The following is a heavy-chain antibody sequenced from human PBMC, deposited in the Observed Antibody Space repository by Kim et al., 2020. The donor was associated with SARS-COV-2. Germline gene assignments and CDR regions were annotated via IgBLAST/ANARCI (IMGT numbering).Heavy chain of an antibody. CDR2: P. CDR3: ARVGRARYLDY. Sequence: PTYAQGFTGRFVFSLDTSVSAAYLQISSLKAEDTAVYYCARVGRARYLDYWGQGTLVTVSS. J-gene: IGHJ4*02. V-gene: IGHV7-4-1*02. D-gene: IGHD6-6*01.